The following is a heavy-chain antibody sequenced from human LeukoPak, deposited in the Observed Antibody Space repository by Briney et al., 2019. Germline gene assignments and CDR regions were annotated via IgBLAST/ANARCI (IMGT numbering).Heavy chain of an antibody. D-gene: IGHD6-6*01. J-gene: IGHJ4*02. CDR3: ARGPTGYSSSSLYFDY. CDR2: IYHSGST. Sequence: PSGTLSLTCNVSGYSISSGYYWGWLRQPPGKGLEWIGRIYHSGSTYYNASLKSRVTISVDTSKNQISLKLISVTAADTAVYYCARGPTGYSSSSLYFDYWGQGTLVTVSS. CDR1: GYSISSGYY. V-gene: IGHV4-38-2*02.